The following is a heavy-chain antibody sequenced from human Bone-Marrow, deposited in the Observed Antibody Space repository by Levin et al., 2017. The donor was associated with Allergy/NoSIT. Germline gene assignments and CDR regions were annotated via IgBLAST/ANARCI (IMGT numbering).Heavy chain of an antibody. CDR2: ISGSGATI. CDR1: RFTFSTDE. Sequence: GGSLRLSCAASRFTFSTDEMNWVRQAPGKGLEWLSYISGSGATIFNADSVKGRFTISRDNAKNLLYLQMNSLRAEDTAVYYCARGAPGGYYMDVWGIGTTVTVSS. D-gene: IGHD3-10*01. CDR3: ARGAPGGYYMDV. J-gene: IGHJ6*03. V-gene: IGHV3-48*03.